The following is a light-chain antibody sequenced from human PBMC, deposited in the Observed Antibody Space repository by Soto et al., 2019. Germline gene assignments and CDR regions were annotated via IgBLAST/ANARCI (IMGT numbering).Light chain of an antibody. V-gene: IGKV4-1*01. CDR2: WAS. CDR3: QQYYSSLHS. Sequence: DIVMAQSPDSLAVPLGERATVNCRSSQSVLSTSDNKNYLAWYQQKPGRPPKALIYWASTRESGVPDRFSGSGSGTDFTLTINSLQAEDVAVYYCQQYYSSLHSFGQGTKADIK. CDR1: QSVLSTSDNKNY. J-gene: IGKJ2*01.